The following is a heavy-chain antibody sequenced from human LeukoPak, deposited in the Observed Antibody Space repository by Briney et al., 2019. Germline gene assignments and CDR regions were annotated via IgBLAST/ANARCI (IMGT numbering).Heavy chain of an antibody. CDR1: GFTFSSYG. V-gene: IGHV3-30*02. CDR3: AKDATITMVRGVINWFDP. J-gene: IGHJ5*02. Sequence: GGSLRLSCAASGFTFSSYGMHWVRQAPGKGLEWVAFIRYDGSNKYYADSVKGRFTISRDNSKNTLYLQMNSLRAEDTAVYYCAKDATITMVRGVINWFDPWGQGTLATVSS. CDR2: IRYDGSNK. D-gene: IGHD3-10*01.